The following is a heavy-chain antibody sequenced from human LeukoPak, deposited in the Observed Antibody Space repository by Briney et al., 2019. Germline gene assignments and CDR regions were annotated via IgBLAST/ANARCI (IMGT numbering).Heavy chain of an antibody. CDR3: ASRGYSSSSYYYYYMDV. V-gene: IGHV1-69*13. Sequence: SVKVSCKASGGTFSSYAISWVRQAPGQGLEWMGGIIPIFGTANYAQKFQGRVTITADESTSTAYMELSSLRSEDTAVYYCASRGYSSSSYYYYYMDVWGKGTTVTVSS. J-gene: IGHJ6*03. CDR1: GGTFSSYA. CDR2: IIPIFGTA. D-gene: IGHD6-13*01.